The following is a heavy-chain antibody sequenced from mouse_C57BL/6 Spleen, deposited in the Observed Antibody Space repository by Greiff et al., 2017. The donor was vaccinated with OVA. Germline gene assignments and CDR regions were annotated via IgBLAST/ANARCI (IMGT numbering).Heavy chain of an antibody. Sequence: EVKLQQSGAELVRPGASVKLSCTASGFNIKDYYMHWVKQRPEQGLEWIGRIDPEDGDTEYAPKFQGKATLTADTSSNTAYLQLSSLTSEDTAVYYCTIITAVPSDYWGQGTTLSVSS. D-gene: IGHD1-1*01. J-gene: IGHJ2*01. CDR3: TIITAVPSDY. CDR1: GFNIKDYY. CDR2: IDPEDGDT. V-gene: IGHV14-1*01.